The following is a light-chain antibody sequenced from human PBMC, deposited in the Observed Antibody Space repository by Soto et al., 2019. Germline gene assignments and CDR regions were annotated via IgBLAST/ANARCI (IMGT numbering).Light chain of an antibody. J-gene: IGLJ1*01. CDR3: ATWEDSLGGHD. V-gene: IGLV1-44*01. Sequence: QSVLTQPPSASGTPCQRVTSSCSGSRSNIGSNTVSWYQHLPGTAPKLLMYSNNKRPSGVPDRFSGSKSGTSASLAISGLQSEDEADYYSATWEDSLGGHDFVTGTMV. CDR2: SNN. CDR1: RSNIGSNT.